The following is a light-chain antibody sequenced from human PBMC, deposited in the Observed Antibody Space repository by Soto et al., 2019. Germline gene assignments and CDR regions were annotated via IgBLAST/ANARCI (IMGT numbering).Light chain of an antibody. CDR2: TTN. CDR3: LLYYGGAQLV. Sequence: QAVVTQEPSLTVSPGGPVTLTCPSTPGPVTSGNYPSWFQQRPGQAPRTLIYTTNSKHSWTPARFSGSLLGDKAALTLSGVQPEDEADYYCLLYYGGAQLVFGGGTKVTVL. V-gene: IGLV7-43*01. J-gene: IGLJ3*02. CDR1: PGPVTSGNY.